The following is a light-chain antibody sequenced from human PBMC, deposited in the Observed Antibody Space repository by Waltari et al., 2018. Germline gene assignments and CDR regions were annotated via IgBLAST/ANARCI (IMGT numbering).Light chain of an antibody. V-gene: IGLV7-46*01. CDR2: DTN. Sequence: QAVVTQEPSLTVPPGGTVTLTCGSSTGAVTSGHYPYWFQQGPGQAPRTLIYDTNNKHSWTPARFSGVLLGGKAALTLSGAQPEDEADYYCMLYYSGSWVFGGGTKLTVL. J-gene: IGLJ3*02. CDR3: MLYYSGSWV. CDR1: TGAVTSGHY.